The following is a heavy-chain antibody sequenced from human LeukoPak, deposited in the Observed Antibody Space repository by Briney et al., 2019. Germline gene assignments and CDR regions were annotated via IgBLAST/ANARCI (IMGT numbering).Heavy chain of an antibody. D-gene: IGHD3-22*01. CDR3: ARVGGYYDSSGYFDY. CDR1: GRSISSSNW. CDR2: IYHSGST. Sequence: PSETLSLTCAVSGRSISSSNWWSWVRQPPGKGLEWIGEIYHSGSTNYNPSLKSRVTISVDKSKNQFSLKLSSVTAADTAVYYCARVGGYYDSSGYFDYWGQGTLVTVSS. V-gene: IGHV4-4*02. J-gene: IGHJ4*02.